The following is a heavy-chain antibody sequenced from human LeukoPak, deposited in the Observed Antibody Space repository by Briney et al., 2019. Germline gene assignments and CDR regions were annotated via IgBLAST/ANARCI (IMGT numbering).Heavy chain of an antibody. Sequence: ASVKVSCKASGYTFTSYYMHWVRQAPGQGLEWMGIINPRGGSTSYAQKFQGRVTMTRDTSTSTVYMELSSLRSEDTAVYYCARELVTTVPFFDCWGQGTLVTVSS. CDR3: ARELVTTVPFFDC. CDR2: INPRGGST. V-gene: IGHV1-46*01. D-gene: IGHD4-17*01. J-gene: IGHJ4*02. CDR1: GYTFTSYY.